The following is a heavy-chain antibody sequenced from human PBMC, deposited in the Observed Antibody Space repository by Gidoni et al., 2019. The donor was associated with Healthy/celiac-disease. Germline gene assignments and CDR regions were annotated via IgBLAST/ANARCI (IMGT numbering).Heavy chain of an antibody. Sequence: QVPLVASGGGVVQPGRSLRLSCAASGFTFSSYGRHWVRQAPGKGLEWVAVIWYDGSNKYYADSVKGRFTISRDNSKNTLYLQMNSLRAEDTAVYYCARDRDTAMKDYYYYGMDVWGQGTTVTVSS. CDR2: IWYDGSNK. D-gene: IGHD5-18*01. J-gene: IGHJ6*02. V-gene: IGHV3-33*01. CDR1: GFTFSSYG. CDR3: ARDRDTAMKDYYYYGMDV.